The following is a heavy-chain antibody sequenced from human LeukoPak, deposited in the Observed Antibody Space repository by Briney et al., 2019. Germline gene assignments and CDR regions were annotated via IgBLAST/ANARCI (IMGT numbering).Heavy chain of an antibody. CDR2: ISGSGGST. CDR1: GFTFSSYA. J-gene: IGHJ4*02. V-gene: IGHV3-23*01. CDR3: ATEDYDYVWGIYRSTPTFDY. Sequence: PGGSLRLSCAASGFTFSSYAMSWVRQAPGKGLEWVSAISGSGGSTYYADSVKGRFTISRDNSKNTLYLQMNSLRAEDTAVYYCATEDYDYVWGIYRSTPTFDYWGQGTLVTVSS. D-gene: IGHD3-16*02.